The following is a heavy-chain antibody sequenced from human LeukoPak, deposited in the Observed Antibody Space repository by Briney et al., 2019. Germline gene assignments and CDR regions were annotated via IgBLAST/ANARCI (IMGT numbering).Heavy chain of an antibody. CDR3: ARGRAAARTFDY. CDR2: IYYSGST. J-gene: IGHJ4*02. V-gene: IGHV4-31*03. Sequence: PSQTLSLTCTVSGGSISSGGYYWRWIRQHPGKGLEWIGYIYYSGSTYYNPSLKSRVTISVDTSKNQFSLKLSSVTAADTAVYYCARGRAAARTFDYWGQGTLVTVSS. CDR1: GGSISSGGYY. D-gene: IGHD6-13*01.